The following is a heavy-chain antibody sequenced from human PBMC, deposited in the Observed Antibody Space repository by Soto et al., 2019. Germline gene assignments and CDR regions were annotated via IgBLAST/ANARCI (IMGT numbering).Heavy chain of an antibody. V-gene: IGHV3-73*01. Sequence: GGSLRLSCEVSGFSFSDSAMHWVRQASGKGLQWVGRIRSKPNNYATAYDESVKGRFTISRDDSKNTAYLQMNSLKIEDTAIYYCAKTGRAMVDDYFDYWGQGSQVTVSS. D-gene: IGHD5-18*01. CDR2: IRSKPNNYAT. CDR3: AKTGRAMVDDYFDY. J-gene: IGHJ4*02. CDR1: GFSFSDSA.